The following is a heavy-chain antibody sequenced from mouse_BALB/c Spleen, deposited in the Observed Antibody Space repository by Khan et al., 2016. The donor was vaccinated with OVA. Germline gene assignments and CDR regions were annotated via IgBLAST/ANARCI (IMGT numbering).Heavy chain of an antibody. CDR2: IDPYYGNA. CDR1: GYTFTGYN. D-gene: IGHD2-4*01. J-gene: IGHJ2*01. CDR3: ARRGDDYAFGY. Sequence: EVQLQESGPELEKPGASVKISCKASGYTFTGYNMNWVKQSNGKSLEWIGNIDPYYGNAIYNQKFRGKATLTVDKSSSTAYMQLNSLTSEDSAVYDCARRGDDYAFGYWGQGTTLTVSS. V-gene: IGHV1-39*01.